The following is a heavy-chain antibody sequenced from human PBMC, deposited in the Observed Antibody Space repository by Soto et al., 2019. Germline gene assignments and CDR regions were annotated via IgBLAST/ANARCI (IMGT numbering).Heavy chain of an antibody. V-gene: IGHV3-15*01. D-gene: IGHD2-8*01. Sequence: ESGGGLVKPGGSLRLSCAASGFTFSNAWMSWVRQAPGKGLEWVGRIKSKTDGGTTDYAAPVKGRFTISRDDSKNTLYLQMNSLKTEDTALYYCTKSIHCPNGVCSDYWGQGTLVTVSP. CDR3: TKSIHCPNGVCSDY. J-gene: IGHJ4*02. CDR1: GFTFSNAW. CDR2: IKSKTDGGTT.